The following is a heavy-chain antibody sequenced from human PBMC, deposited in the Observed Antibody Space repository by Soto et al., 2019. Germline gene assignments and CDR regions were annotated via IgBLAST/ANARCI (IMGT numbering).Heavy chain of an antibody. CDR1: GFTFSSYW. Sequence: GESLKISCAASGFTFSSYWMSWVRQAPGKGLEWVANIKQDGSEKYYVDSVKGRFTISRDNAKNSLYLQMNSLRAEDTAVYYCARSLLIASGIAAAGSHLGMDVWGQGTTVTVSS. CDR3: ARSLLIASGIAAAGSHLGMDV. V-gene: IGHV3-7*05. CDR2: IKQDGSEK. D-gene: IGHD6-13*01. J-gene: IGHJ6*02.